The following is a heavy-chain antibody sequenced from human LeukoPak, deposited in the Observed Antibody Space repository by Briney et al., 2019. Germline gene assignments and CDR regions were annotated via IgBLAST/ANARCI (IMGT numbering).Heavy chain of an antibody. J-gene: IGHJ3*02. Sequence: ASVKVSCKASGYTFTSYGISWVRQAPGQGLEWMGWISAYNGNTNYAQKLQGRVTMTTDTSTSTAYMELSSLRSEDTAVYYCAASPVGASDAFDIWGQGTMVTVSS. V-gene: IGHV1-18*01. CDR1: GYTFTSYG. D-gene: IGHD1-26*01. CDR3: AASPVGASDAFDI. CDR2: ISAYNGNT.